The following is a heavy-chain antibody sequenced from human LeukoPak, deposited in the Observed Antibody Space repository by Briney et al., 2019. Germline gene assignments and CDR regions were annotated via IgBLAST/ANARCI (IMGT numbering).Heavy chain of an antibody. J-gene: IGHJ4*02. V-gene: IGHV3-23*01. Sequence: GGSLRLSCAASGFTFSSYAMNWVRQAPGKGLEWVSGISGSGGDTYFADSVKSRLTISRDNSKNTLYLQMNSLRAEDTAVYYCAKLLSAAGHFDYWGQGTLVTVSS. CDR1: GFTFSSYA. CDR3: AKLLSAAGHFDY. D-gene: IGHD6-13*01. CDR2: ISGSGGDT.